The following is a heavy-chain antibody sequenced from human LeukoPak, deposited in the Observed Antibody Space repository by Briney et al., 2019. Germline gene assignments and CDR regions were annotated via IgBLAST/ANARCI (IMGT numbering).Heavy chain of an antibody. CDR3: ARDKDGPYYDILTGYRNFDY. CDR1: GFTFSSYA. D-gene: IGHD3-9*01. CDR2: ISGSGGST. V-gene: IGHV3-23*01. J-gene: IGHJ4*02. Sequence: GGSLRLSCAASGFTFSSYAMSWVRQAPGKGLEWVSAISGSGGSTYYADSVKGRFTISRDNSKNTLYLQMNSLRAEDTAVYYCARDKDGPYYDILTGYRNFDYWGQGTLVTVSS.